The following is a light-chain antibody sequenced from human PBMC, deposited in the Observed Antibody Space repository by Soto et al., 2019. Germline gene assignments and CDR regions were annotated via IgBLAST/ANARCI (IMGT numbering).Light chain of an antibody. CDR1: QSISFY. CDR3: QQTYTTPIT. J-gene: IGKJ5*01. V-gene: IGKV1-39*01. CDR2: AAS. Sequence: DIQMTQSPSSLSASVGDRVTITCRASQSISFYLNWYQQKPGKAPKLLIYAASSLQSGVPSRFSGSGSGTAFTLTISSLQPEDFATYYCQQTYTTPITFGQGTRLEIK.